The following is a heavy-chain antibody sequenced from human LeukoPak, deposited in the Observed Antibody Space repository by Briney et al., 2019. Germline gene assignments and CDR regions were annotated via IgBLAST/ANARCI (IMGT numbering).Heavy chain of an antibody. D-gene: IGHD3-22*01. Sequence: HAGGSLRLSCEGSGFTFSNYWMGWVGQAPGKGLQWVANIKIDGSEKYYVDSVKGRFTISRDNAKNSLYLQMNSLRAEDTAVYYCATYSSLNRREFQYWGQGTLLTVSS. CDR1: GFTFSNYW. CDR3: ATYSSLNRREFQY. J-gene: IGHJ1*01. V-gene: IGHV3-7*01. CDR2: IKIDGSEK.